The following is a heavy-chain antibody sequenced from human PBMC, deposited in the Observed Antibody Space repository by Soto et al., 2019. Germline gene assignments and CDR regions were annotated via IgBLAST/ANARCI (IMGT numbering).Heavy chain of an antibody. CDR3: ATQNPAMGFDY. CDR2: IYYSGST. CDR1: DGSISIGDYD. V-gene: IGHV4-30-4*01. J-gene: IGHJ4*02. D-gene: IGHD5-18*01. Sequence: PSETLSLTCTVSDGSISIGDYDWSWIRQPPGKGLEWIGYIYYSGSTYYNPSLKSRVTISVDTSKNQFSLKLSSVTAADTAVYYCATQNPAMGFDYWGQGTLVTVSS.